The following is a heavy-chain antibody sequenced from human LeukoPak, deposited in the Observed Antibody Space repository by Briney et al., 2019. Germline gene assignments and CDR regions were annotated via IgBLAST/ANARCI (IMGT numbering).Heavy chain of an antibody. V-gene: IGHV3-74*01. J-gene: IGHJ4*02. Sequence: GSLRLSCAASGFTFSNYWMHWVRQAPGKGPVWVSRIKSDGSSTRFADSVQGRFTISRDNGKNTLYLQMNSLRAEDTAVYYCARGGDSSNWYPGYFDYWGQGALVTVSS. CDR2: IKSDGSST. CDR3: ARGGDSSNWYPGYFDY. CDR1: GFTFSNYW. D-gene: IGHD6-13*01.